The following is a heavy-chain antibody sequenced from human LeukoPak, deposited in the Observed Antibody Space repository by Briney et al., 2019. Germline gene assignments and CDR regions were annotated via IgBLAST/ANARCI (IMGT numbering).Heavy chain of an antibody. CDR3: ARDGSDIDVDWYFDL. D-gene: IGHD1-26*01. CDR2: ISRSGGTT. V-gene: IGHV3-23*01. CDR1: GFTFSSYD. J-gene: IGHJ2*01. Sequence: GGSLRLSCAASGFTFSSYDMTWVRQTPGKGLEWVSLISRSGGTTYYADSVKGRFTISRDNSKNTLYLQMNSLRAEDTAVYYCARDGSDIDVDWYFDLWGRGTLVTVSS.